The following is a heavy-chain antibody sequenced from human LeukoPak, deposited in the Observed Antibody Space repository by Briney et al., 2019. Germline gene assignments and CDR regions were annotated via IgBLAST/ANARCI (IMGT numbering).Heavy chain of an antibody. CDR2: IDPSAGSS. Sequence: ASVKVSCKASGYSFSSHYIHWVRQAPGQGLEWMGIIDPSAGSSSSAQKFQGRVTMTRDTSTTTVYMELSSLRSEDSAMYFCARDVVYCSGGSCYRQYYGMDVWGQGTAVTVSS. V-gene: IGHV1-46*01. D-gene: IGHD2-15*01. CDR3: ARDVVYCSGGSCYRQYYGMDV. CDR1: GYSFSSHY. J-gene: IGHJ6*02.